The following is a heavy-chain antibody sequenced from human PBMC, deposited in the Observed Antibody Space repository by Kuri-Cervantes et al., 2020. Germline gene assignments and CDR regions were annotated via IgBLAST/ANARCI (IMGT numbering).Heavy chain of an antibody. D-gene: IGHD5-18*01. CDR2: ISSSGSTI. CDR3: ARDYQSWYWGGYSYAVDY. V-gene: IGHV3-11*01. J-gene: IGHJ4*02. CDR1: GFTFDDYG. Sequence: GESLKISCAASGFTFDDYGMSWVRQAPGKGLEWVPYISSSGSTIYYADSVKGRFTISRDNAKNSLYLQMNSLRAEDTAVYYCARDYQSWYWGGYSYAVDYWGQGTLVTVSS.